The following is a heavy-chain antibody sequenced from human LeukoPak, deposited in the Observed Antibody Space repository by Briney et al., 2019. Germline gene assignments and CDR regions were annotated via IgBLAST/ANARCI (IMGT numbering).Heavy chain of an antibody. CDR1: GFSLSTSAVG. CDR3: AHRRWGDFDY. J-gene: IGHJ4*02. Sequence: GSGPTLVNPSQTLTLTCTFSGFSLSTSAVGVGWIRQPPGKALEWLALIYWDDDKRCSPSLKSRLTITKDTSKNQVVLRMTNMDPVDTATYYCAHRRWGDFDYWGQGTLVTVSS. V-gene: IGHV2-5*02. CDR2: IYWDDDK. D-gene: IGHD3-16*01.